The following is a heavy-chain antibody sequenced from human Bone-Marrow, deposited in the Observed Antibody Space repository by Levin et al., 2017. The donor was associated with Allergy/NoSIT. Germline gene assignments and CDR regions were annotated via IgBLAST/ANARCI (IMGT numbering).Heavy chain of an antibody. J-gene: IGHJ5*02. CDR2: ITGDAART. CDR3: ARDPRNKGYDP. V-gene: IGHV3-74*01. CDR1: GFIFSNYY. Sequence: ASVKVSCSASGFIFSNYYMHWVRQPPGKGLEWLARITGDAARTNYADSVKGRFTVSRDNAKNILYLEMNSLRAEDTALYYCARDPRNKGYDPWGQGTLVTVSS. D-gene: IGHD3-22*01.